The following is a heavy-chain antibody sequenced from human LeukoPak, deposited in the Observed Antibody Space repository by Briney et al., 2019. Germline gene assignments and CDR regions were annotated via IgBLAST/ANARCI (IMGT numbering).Heavy chain of an antibody. CDR1: GGSISGYY. D-gene: IGHD3-10*01. CDR3: ARAKYYYGSGSPYYFDY. CDR2: INHSGST. J-gene: IGHJ4*02. V-gene: IGHV4-34*01. Sequence: SETLSLTCTVSGGSISGYYWTWIRQPPGKGLEWIGEINHSGSTNYNPSLKSRVTISVDTSKNQFSLKLSSVTAADTAVYYCARAKYYYGSGSPYYFDYWGQGTLVTVSS.